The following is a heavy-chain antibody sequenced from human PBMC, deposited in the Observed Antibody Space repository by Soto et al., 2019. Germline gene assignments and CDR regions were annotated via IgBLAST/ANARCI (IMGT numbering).Heavy chain of an antibody. D-gene: IGHD1-26*01. V-gene: IGHV3-33*01. CDR1: VFTFSRYV. J-gene: IGHJ6*02. CDR2: IWYDGSNK. CDR3: ARMTVGATMNIYYGMDV. Sequence: GALRLSGAASVFTFSRYVMQWVRQAPGKGLEWVAVIWYDGSNKYYADSVKGRLIISRDNSKNTLYLQMNSLRAEDTAVYYCARMTVGATMNIYYGMDVWGQGTTVTVSS.